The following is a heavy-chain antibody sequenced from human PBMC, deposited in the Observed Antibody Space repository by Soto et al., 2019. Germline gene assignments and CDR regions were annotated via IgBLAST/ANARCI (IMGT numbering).Heavy chain of an antibody. CDR1: GFTFSDYY. J-gene: IGHJ4*02. Sequence: GESLKISCAASGFTFSDYYMSWIRQAPGKGLEWVSYISSSGSTIYYADSVKGRFTISRDNAKNSLYLQMNSLRAEDTAVYYCARVGGYDYSFDYWGQGTLVTVSS. CDR3: ARVGGYDYSFDY. V-gene: IGHV3-11*01. D-gene: IGHD5-12*01. CDR2: ISSSGSTI.